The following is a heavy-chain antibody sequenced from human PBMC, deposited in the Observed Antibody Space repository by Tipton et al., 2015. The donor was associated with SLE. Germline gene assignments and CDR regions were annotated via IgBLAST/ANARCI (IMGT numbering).Heavy chain of an antibody. V-gene: IGHV3-23*01. Sequence: GSLRLSCAASGFTFSAYAMSWVRQAPGKGLEWVSAIGASDGSTYYADSVKGRFTISRDNAKNSLYLQMNSLRAEDTAVYYCAYGDFAGPFSDYWGQGTLVTVSS. CDR1: GFTFSAYA. J-gene: IGHJ4*02. D-gene: IGHD4-17*01. CDR3: AYGDFAGPFSDY. CDR2: IGASDGST.